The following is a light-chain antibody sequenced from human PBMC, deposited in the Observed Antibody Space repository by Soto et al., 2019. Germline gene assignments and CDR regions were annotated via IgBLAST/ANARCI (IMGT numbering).Light chain of an antibody. CDR3: QQYNNWQPYT. Sequence: EIVMTQSPATLSVSPGERATLSCRASQSVSSNLAWYQQKPGQAPRRLIYSASTRATGIPARFSGSGSGTEFTLTISSLQSEDVAVYYCQQYNNWQPYTFGQGTKLEIK. CDR1: QSVSSN. J-gene: IGKJ2*01. CDR2: SAS. V-gene: IGKV3-15*01.